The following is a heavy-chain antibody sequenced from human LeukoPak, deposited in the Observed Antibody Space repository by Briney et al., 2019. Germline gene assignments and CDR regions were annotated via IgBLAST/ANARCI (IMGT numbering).Heavy chain of an antibody. Sequence: PSETLSLTCTVSGGSISSSSYNWGWIRQPPGKGLEWIGSIYYSGSTYYNPSLKSRVTISVDTSKNQFSLKLSSVTAADTAVYYCARQTAIKTGTTRPFDYWGQGTLVTVSS. D-gene: IGHD1-7*01. CDR3: ARQTAIKTGTTRPFDY. V-gene: IGHV4-39*01. CDR2: IYYSGST. CDR1: GGSISSSSYN. J-gene: IGHJ4*02.